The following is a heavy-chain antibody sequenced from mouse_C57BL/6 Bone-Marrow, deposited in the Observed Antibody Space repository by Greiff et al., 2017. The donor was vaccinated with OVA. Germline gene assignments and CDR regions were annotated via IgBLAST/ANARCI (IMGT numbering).Heavy chain of an antibody. CDR3: ARHAPGSSYDWYCDV. Sequence: EVHLVESGGGLVQPGESLKLSCESNEYEFPSHDMSWVRKTPEKRLELVAAINSDGGSTYYPDTMERRFIIARDNTKKTLYLQMSSLRAEDTALYYCARHAPGSSYDWYCDVWGTGTTVTVSS. D-gene: IGHD1-1*01. CDR1: EYEFPSHD. V-gene: IGHV5-2*01. CDR2: INSDGGST. J-gene: IGHJ1*03.